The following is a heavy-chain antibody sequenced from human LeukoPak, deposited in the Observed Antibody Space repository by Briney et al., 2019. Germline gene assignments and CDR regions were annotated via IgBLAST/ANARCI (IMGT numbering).Heavy chain of an antibody. J-gene: IGHJ4*02. CDR3: ASRDHYYGSGSYLGVDY. Sequence: SVTVSCTASGGTFSSYAISWVRQAPGQGLEWMGGIIPIFGTANYAQKFQGRVTITADESTSTAYMELSSLRSEDTAVYYCASRDHYYGSGSYLGVDYWGQGTLVTASS. CDR2: IIPIFGTA. D-gene: IGHD3-10*01. V-gene: IGHV1-69*01. CDR1: GGTFSSYA.